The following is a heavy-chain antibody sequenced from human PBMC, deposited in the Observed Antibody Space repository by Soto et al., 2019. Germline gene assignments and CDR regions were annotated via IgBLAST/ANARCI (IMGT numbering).Heavy chain of an antibody. CDR1: GFTFASND. D-gene: IGHD2-15*01. V-gene: IGHV1-8*01. CDR2: MNANVDAT. Sequence: QVQLVQSGAEVKKPGASVKVSCKASGFTFASNDINWVRQAPGQGLQWMGWMNANVDATDSPQEFKGRVSMTWNASISTAYLVLHNLQSDDTAVYYCAREVVVGGSLWLDPWGQGSLVTVSS. CDR3: AREVVVGGSLWLDP. J-gene: IGHJ5*02.